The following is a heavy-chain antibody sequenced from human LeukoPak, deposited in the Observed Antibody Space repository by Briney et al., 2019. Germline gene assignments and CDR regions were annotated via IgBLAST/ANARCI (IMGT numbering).Heavy chain of an antibody. D-gene: IGHD4-17*01. Sequence: GGSLRLSCAASGFTFSSYGMNWVRQAPGKGLEWISYISSSSSTVYYADSVRGRFSVSRDNAKNSVYLQMNSLRVEDTAVYYCARGVSTVFNPVDYWGQGTLVTASS. J-gene: IGHJ4*02. CDR3: ARGVSTVFNPVDY. CDR2: ISSSSSTV. V-gene: IGHV3-48*01. CDR1: GFTFSSYG.